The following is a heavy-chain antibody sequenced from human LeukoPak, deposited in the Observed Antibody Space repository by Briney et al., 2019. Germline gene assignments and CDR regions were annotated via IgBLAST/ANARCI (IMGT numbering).Heavy chain of an antibody. J-gene: IGHJ1*01. Sequence: PSDTLSLTCTLSAGSISSYYWSWIRQPPGKGLEYHVYIYYRVRTNYNPSLKSRVTISVDTSKNQFSLKVISVTAADTAIYYCAAASYGSTWYNAENAECFHHWGQGTLITVSS. D-gene: IGHD6-13*01. CDR2: IYYRVRT. CDR3: AAASYGSTWYNAENAECFHH. V-gene: IGHV4-59*07. CDR1: AGSISSYY.